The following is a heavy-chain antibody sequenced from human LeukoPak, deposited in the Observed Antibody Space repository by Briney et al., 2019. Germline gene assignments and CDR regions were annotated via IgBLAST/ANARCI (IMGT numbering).Heavy chain of an antibody. CDR3: VRQQTPHGNFDY. CDR1: GFTFSSSW. CDR2: IGTAGDT. V-gene: IGHV3-13*01. D-gene: IGHD1-26*01. J-gene: IGHJ4*02. Sequence: GGSLRLSCAASGFTFSSSWMHWVRQASGKGLEWVSAIGTAGDTFYPGSVKGRFTISRENAKNSLSLQMNSLRAEDTAVYYCVRQQTPHGNFDYWGQGTLVTVSS.